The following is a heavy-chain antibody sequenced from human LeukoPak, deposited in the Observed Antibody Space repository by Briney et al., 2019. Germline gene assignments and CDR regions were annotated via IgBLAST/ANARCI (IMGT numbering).Heavy chain of an antibody. J-gene: IGHJ4*02. D-gene: IGHD6-19*01. CDR2: IRNDGSNK. V-gene: IGHV3-30*02. CDR3: ARAGSRQWLVDLFDY. CDR1: GVTFSNYGISSYG. Sequence: GGSLRLSCEASGVTFSNYGISSYGMHWVRQAPGKGLEWVAFIRNDGSNKHYADSVKGRFTSSRDNAKKSLYLQMNSLRAEDTAVYYCARAGSRQWLVDLFDYWGQGTLVTVSS.